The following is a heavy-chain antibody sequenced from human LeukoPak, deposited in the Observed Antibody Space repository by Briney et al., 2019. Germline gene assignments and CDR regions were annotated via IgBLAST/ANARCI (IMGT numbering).Heavy chain of an antibody. CDR3: ARLAYSGWDYYYYGMDV. CDR2: IYYSGST. CDR1: GGSISSSSYY. J-gene: IGHJ6*02. V-gene: IGHV4-39*01. Sequence: SETLSLTCTVSGGSISSSSYYWGWIRQPPGKGLEWIGSIYYSGSTYYNPSLKSRVTISVDTSKNKFSLKLSSVTAADTAVYYCARLAYSGWDYYYYGMDVWGQGTTVTVSS. D-gene: IGHD6-19*01.